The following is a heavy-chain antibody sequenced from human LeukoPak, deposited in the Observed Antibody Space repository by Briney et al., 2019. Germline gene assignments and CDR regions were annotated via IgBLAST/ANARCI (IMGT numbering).Heavy chain of an antibody. J-gene: IGHJ5*02. CDR2: IIPIFGTA. CDR1: GGTFSSYA. Sequence: SVTVSCKASGGTFSSYAISWVRQAPGQGLEWMGGIIPIFGTANYAQKFQGRVTITTDESTSTAYMELSSLRSEDTAVYYCARSGAALVASYNWFDPWGQGTLVTVSS. CDR3: ARSGAALVASYNWFDP. V-gene: IGHV1-69*05. D-gene: IGHD6-13*01.